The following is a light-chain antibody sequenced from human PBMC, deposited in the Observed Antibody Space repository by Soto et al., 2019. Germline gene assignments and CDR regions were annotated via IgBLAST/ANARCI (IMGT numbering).Light chain of an antibody. CDR2: AAS. J-gene: IGKJ1*01. CDR3: KQGTSCHRT. CDR1: QGVTTW. Sequence: DIQMTQSPSSVSASVGDRVTISGRASQGVTTWLAWYQQKPGRAPKRLIYAASTLQSGVPSRFSGSGYGTDFTLTISSLQPEDFATYYCKQGTSCHRTFGQGTKVDIK. V-gene: IGKV1-12*01.